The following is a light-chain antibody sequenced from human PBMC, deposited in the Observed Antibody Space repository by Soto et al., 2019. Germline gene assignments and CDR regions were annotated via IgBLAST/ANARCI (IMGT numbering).Light chain of an antibody. V-gene: IGLV2-14*01. Sequence: QSALTQPASVSGSPGQSITISCTGTSRDVDAYNYVSWYQQYPGKAPKLMIYDVSNRPSGVSNRFSGSKSGNTASLTISGLQAEDEADYYCGSYTTRSNYVFGTGIKVTVL. J-gene: IGLJ1*01. CDR3: GSYTTRSNYV. CDR2: DVS. CDR1: SRDVDAYNY.